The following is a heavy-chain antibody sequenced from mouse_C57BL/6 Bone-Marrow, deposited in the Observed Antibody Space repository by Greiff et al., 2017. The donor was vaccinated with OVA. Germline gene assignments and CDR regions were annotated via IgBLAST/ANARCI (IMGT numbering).Heavy chain of an antibody. Sequence: QVQLQQSGAELARPGASVKLSCKASGYTFTSYGISWVKQRTGQGLEWIGEIYPRSGNTYYNEKFKGKATLTADKSSSTAYMELRSLTSEDSAVSFCGSITTVVATPHFDYWGQGTTLTVSS. J-gene: IGHJ2*01. CDR2: IYPRSGNT. CDR1: GYTFTSYG. CDR3: GSITTVVATPHFDY. D-gene: IGHD1-1*01. V-gene: IGHV1-81*01.